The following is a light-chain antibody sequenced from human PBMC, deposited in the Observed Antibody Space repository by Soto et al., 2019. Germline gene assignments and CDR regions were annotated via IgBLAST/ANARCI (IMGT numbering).Light chain of an antibody. J-gene: IGKJ4*01. Sequence: IVLTQSPGTLSLSPGERATLSCRGSQSVGRRYLAWYQQKPGQAPRLLIYDTSDRASDIPDRFSGSGSGTDFTLTISRLVPEDFAVYYCQHQGTFGGGTKVEIK. CDR1: QSVGRRY. CDR2: DTS. V-gene: IGKV3-20*01. CDR3: QHQGT.